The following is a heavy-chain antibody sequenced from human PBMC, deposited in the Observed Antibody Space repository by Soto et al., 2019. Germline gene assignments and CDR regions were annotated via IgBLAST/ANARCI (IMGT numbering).Heavy chain of an antibody. J-gene: IGHJ6*02. CDR1: GYTFTSYG. D-gene: IGHD3-22*01. CDR2: ISAYNGNT. CDR3: ARLGYDSSGYPQCMDV. V-gene: IGHV1-18*04. Sequence: VASVKVSCKASGYTFTSYGISWVRQAPGQGLEWMGWISAYNGNTNYAQKLQGRVTMTTDTSTSTAYMELRSLRSDDTAVYYCARLGYDSSGYPQCMDVWGQGTTVTVSS.